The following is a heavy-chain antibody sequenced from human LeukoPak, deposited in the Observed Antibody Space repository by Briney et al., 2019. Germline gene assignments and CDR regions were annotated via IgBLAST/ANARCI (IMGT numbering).Heavy chain of an antibody. J-gene: IGHJ2*01. CDR2: IKQDGSEK. V-gene: IGHV3-7*03. CDR3: ARTPTTTVTTYFDL. Sequence: GGSLRLSCAASGFTFSSYWMSWVRQAPGKGLEWVANIKQDGSEKYYVDSVKGRFTISRDNAKNSLYLQMNSLRAEDTAVYYCARTPTTTVTTYFDLWGRGTLVTVSS. D-gene: IGHD4-17*01. CDR1: GFTFSSYW.